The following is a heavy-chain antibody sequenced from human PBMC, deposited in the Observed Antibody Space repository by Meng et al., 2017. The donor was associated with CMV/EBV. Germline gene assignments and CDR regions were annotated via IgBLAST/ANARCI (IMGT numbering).Heavy chain of an antibody. CDR3: AKDKGYYGSGRFKYYFDY. J-gene: IGHJ4*02. CDR2: ISWNSGSI. D-gene: IGHD3-10*01. CDR1: GFTFDDYA. V-gene: IGHV3-9*01. Sequence: SLKISCAASGFTFDDYAMRWVRQAPGKGLEWVSGISWNSGSIGYADSVKGRFTISRDNAKNSLYLQMNSLRAEDTALYYCAKDKGYYGSGRFKYYFDYWGQGTLVTVSS.